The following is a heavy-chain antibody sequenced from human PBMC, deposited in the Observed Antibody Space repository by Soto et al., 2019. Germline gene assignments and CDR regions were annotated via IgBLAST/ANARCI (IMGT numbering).Heavy chain of an antibody. J-gene: IGHJ4*02. D-gene: IGHD3-16*02. CDR1: GYTFTSYY. V-gene: IGHV1-46*01. CDR3: ARELYYDYVWGSYRPNSPFDY. Sequence: ASVKVSCKASGYTFTSYYMHWVRQPPGQGLEWMGIINPSGGSTSYAQKFQGRVAMTRDTSTSTVYMELSSLRSEDTAVYYCARELYYDYVWGSYRPNSPFDYWGQGTLVTVSS. CDR2: INPSGGST.